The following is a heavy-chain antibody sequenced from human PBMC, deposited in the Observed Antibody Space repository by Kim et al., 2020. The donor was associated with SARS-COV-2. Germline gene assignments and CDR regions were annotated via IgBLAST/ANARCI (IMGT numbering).Heavy chain of an antibody. J-gene: IGHJ4*01. CDR2: ISYDGSNK. D-gene: IGHD1-26*01. CDR1: GFTFSSYA. V-gene: IGHV3-30*04. Sequence: GGSLRLSCAASGFTFSSYAMHWVRQAPGKGLEWVAVISYDGSNKYYADSVKGRFTISRDNSKNTLYLQMNSLRAEDTAVYYCARTAWGSGSYPYYFDYWG. CDR3: ARTAWGSGSYPYYFDY.